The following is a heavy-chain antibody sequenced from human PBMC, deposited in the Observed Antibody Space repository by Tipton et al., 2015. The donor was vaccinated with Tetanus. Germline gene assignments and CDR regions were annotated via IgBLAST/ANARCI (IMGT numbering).Heavy chain of an antibody. CDR1: GFTLKGYY. CDR2: ISSDDPTT. D-gene: IGHD6-19*01. V-gene: IGHV3-11*04. Sequence: SLRLSCAASGFTLKGYYMSWVRQAPGKGLEWLSYISSDDPTTSYADSVKGRFAVSRDNAKNSLYLQMNSLRAEDTALYYCARDVEAGWYIRGMAVDYYGMAVWGQGTTVTVSS. J-gene: IGHJ6*02. CDR3: ARDVEAGWYIRGMAVDYYGMAV.